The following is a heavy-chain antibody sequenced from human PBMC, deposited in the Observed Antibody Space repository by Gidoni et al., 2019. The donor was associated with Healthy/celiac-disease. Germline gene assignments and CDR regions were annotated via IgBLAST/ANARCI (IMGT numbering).Heavy chain of an antibody. CDR2: IDGGGGGT. CDR3: ANSWRRFDP. Sequence: EVQLLESGGGLVQTGGSLRISCAASGFTFSSYAMSWVRQAPGKGLGWVSAIDGGGGGTYYADSVKGRFTISRDNYKNTLYLQMTSLRAEDTAVYYCANSWRRFDPWGQGTLVTVSS. V-gene: IGHV3-23*01. J-gene: IGHJ5*02. D-gene: IGHD6-25*01. CDR1: GFTFSSYA.